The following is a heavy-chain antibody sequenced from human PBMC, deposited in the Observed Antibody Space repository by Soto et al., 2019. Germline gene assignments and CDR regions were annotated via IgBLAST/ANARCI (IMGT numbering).Heavy chain of an antibody. D-gene: IGHD6-19*01. V-gene: IGHV5-51*01. CDR3: ARPFDTSGWYDP. J-gene: IGHJ5*02. Sequence: GESLKISCKGSGYSFTSYWIAWVRQMPGKGLECMGIIYPGDSDTRYSPSFEGQVTISADKSINTAYLQWSSLKASDSAMYYCARPFDTSGWYDPWGQGTLVTVSS. CDR1: GYSFTSYW. CDR2: IYPGDSDT.